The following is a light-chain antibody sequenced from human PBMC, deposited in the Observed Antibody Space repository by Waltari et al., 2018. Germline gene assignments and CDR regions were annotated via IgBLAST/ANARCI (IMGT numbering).Light chain of an antibody. CDR3: HSRDGSGVGGS. J-gene: IGLJ2*01. Sequence: SSELTQDPAVSVAMGQTVRITCQGDSLRRYYARWYQQRPGQAPILVMYDKNNRPSGGPDRFSGSSSDDAASLTITGAQAEDEGSYYCHSRDGSGVGGSFGGGTKLTVL. V-gene: IGLV3-19*01. CDR2: DKN. CDR1: SLRRYY.